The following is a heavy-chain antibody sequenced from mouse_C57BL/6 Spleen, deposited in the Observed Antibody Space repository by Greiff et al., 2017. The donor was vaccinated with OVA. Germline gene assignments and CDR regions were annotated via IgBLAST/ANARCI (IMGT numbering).Heavy chain of an antibody. J-gene: IGHJ2*01. D-gene: IGHD2-2*01. CDR2: IDPETGGT. CDR1: GYTFTDYE. Sequence: QVQLKQSGAELVRPGASVTLSCKASGYTFTDYEMHWVKQTPVHGLEWIGAIDPETGGTAYNQKFKGKAILTADKSSSTAYMELRSLTSEDSAVYYCTRDGWLRREDYWGQGTTLTVSS. V-gene: IGHV1-15*01. CDR3: TRDGWLRREDY.